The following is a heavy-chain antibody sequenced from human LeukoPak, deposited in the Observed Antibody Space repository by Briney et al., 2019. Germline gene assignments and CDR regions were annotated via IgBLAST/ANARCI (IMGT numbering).Heavy chain of an antibody. V-gene: IGHV5-51*01. Sequence: GESLKISCKGSGYSFTGYWIGWVRQMPGKGLEWMGIIYPGDSDTRYSPSFQGQVTISADKSISTAYLQWSSLKASDTAMYYCARLRSGQSYYYGMDVWGQGTTVTVSS. CDR2: IYPGDSDT. CDR1: GYSFTGYW. D-gene: IGHD6-19*01. CDR3: ARLRSGQSYYYGMDV. J-gene: IGHJ6*02.